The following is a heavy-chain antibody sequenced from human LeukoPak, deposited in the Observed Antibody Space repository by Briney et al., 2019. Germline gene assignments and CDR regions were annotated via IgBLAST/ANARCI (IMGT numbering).Heavy chain of an antibody. CDR3: ARDSPSITGTTSVSWFDP. CDR1: GGTFSSYA. J-gene: IGHJ5*02. Sequence: SVKVSCNASGGTFSSYAISWVRQAPGQGLEWMGGIIPIFGTANYAQKFQGRVTITADESTSTAYMELSSLRSEDTAVYYCARDSPSITGTTSVSWFDPWGQGTLVTVSS. V-gene: IGHV1-69*13. D-gene: IGHD1-7*01. CDR2: IIPIFGTA.